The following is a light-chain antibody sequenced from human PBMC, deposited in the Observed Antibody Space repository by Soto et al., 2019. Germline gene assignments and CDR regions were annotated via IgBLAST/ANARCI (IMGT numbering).Light chain of an antibody. V-gene: IGLV2-11*01. Sequence: GLTQPRSVSGSPGQSVTISCSGTSSDVGGYNYVSWYQQHPGKAPKLMIYDVNKRPSGVPDRFSGSKSDNTASLIISGLQAEDEADYYCCSYAGSYTYVFGTGTKVTVL. CDR2: DVN. J-gene: IGLJ1*01. CDR1: SSDVGGYNY. CDR3: CSYAGSYTYV.